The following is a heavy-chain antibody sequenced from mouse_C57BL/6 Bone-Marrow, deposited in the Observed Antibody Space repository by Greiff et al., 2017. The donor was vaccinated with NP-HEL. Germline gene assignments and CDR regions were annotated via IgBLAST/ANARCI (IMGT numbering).Heavy chain of an antibody. D-gene: IGHD5-1-1*01. CDR1: GYTFTSYW. V-gene: IGHV1-7*01. CDR3: ARKNTNWYFDG. CDR2: INPSSGYT. Sequence: QVQLQQPGAELAKPGASVELSCKASGYTFTSYWMHWVKQRPGQGLEWIGYINPSSGYTKYNQKFKDKATLTADKSSSTAYMQLSSLTYADSAGYYCARKNTNWYFDGWGTGTTVTVSS. J-gene: IGHJ1*03.